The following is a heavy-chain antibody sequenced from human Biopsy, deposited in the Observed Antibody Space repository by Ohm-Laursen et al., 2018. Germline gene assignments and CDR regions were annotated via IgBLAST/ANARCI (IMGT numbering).Heavy chain of an antibody. J-gene: IGHJ4*02. CDR1: GYSFTSYY. CDR2: INPSGSTT. Sequence: ASVKVSCKTSGYSFTSYYMHWVRQAPGQGLGWTGMINPSGSTTSYPQIFQGRVTMTRDTSKSTVYIELSSLRSADTAVYFCARNTGWYGDLYYFDYWGQGTLVTVSS. V-gene: IGHV1-46*01. D-gene: IGHD6-19*01. CDR3: ARNTGWYGDLYYFDY.